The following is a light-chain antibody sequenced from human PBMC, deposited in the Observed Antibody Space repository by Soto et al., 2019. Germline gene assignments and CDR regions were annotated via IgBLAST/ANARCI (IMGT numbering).Light chain of an antibody. CDR3: CSDAGSGIYV. J-gene: IGLJ1*01. V-gene: IGLV2-23*02. CDR1: SSDVGRYDF. Sequence: QSALTQPASVSGSPGQSLTISCTGTSSDVGRYDFVSWYQQHPGKVPKVMIYEVSKRPSGVSSRFSGFKSGNMAFLTIYGLQAEDEADYYCCSDAGSGIYVFGTGTKLTVL. CDR2: EVS.